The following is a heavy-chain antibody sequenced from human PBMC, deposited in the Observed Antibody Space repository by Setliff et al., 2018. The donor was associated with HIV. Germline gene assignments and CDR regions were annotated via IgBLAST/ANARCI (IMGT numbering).Heavy chain of an antibody. D-gene: IGHD3-10*01. J-gene: IGHJ6*02. CDR1: RASIGSNSYF. CDR2: IYYTGNT. CDR3: ASPKERYYYGSGTNVREYYGMDV. Sequence: PSETMSLTCTVSRASIGSNSYFWGWIRQPPGKGLAWIGNIYYTGNTYYNPSLQSRVTISLDTSKNQFSLRLNSVTAADTAVYYCASPKERYYYGSGTNVREYYGMDVWGQGTTVTVSS. V-gene: IGHV4-39*01.